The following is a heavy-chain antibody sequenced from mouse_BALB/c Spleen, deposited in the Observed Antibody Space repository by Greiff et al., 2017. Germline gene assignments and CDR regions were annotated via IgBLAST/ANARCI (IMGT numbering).Heavy chain of an antibody. D-gene: IGHD1-2*01. J-gene: IGHJ3*01. CDR1: GFTFSSFG. CDR2: ISSGSSTI. CDR3: ARSLTTATLSPY. V-gene: IGHV5-17*02. Sequence: EVMLVESGGGLVQPGGSRKLSCAASGFTFSSFGMHWVRQAPEKGLEWVAYISSGSSTIYYADTVKGRFTISRDNPKNTLFLQMTSLRSEDTAMYYCARSLTTATLSPYWGQGTLVTVSA.